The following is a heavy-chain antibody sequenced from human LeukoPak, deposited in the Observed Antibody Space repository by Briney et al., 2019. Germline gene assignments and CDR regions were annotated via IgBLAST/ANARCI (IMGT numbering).Heavy chain of an antibody. CDR2: IYTSGST. CDR3: ARGLKGTNAVDY. Sequence: PSETLSLTCTVSGGSISSYCWSWIRQPAGKGLEWIGRIYTSGSTYYNPSLRSRVTMSVDTSKNQFSLKLTGVTAADTAVYYCARGLKGTNAVDYWGQGILVTVSS. D-gene: IGHD2-8*01. J-gene: IGHJ4*02. V-gene: IGHV4-4*07. CDR1: GGSISSYC.